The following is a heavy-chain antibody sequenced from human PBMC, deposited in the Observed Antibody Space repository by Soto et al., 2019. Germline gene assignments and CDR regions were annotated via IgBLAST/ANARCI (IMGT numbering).Heavy chain of an antibody. CDR1: GFTFSSYA. D-gene: IGHD5-18*01. Sequence: QVQLVESGGGVVQPGRSLRLSCAASGFTFSSYAMHWVRQAPGKGLEWVEVISYDGSNKYYADSVKGRFTISRDNSKNTLYLQMNSLRAEDTAVYYCARERYDAFDIWGQGTMVTVSS. CDR2: ISYDGSNK. V-gene: IGHV3-30-3*01. J-gene: IGHJ3*02. CDR3: ARERYDAFDI.